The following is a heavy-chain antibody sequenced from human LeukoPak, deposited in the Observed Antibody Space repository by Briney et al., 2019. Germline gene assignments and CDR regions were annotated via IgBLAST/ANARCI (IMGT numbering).Heavy chain of an antibody. Sequence: SQTLSLTCTVSGASIRSGDYYWSWIRHPPGTGLEWIGYIYDSGSTYYNPSLKSRITISVDTSENRFSLKLSSVTATDTAVYYCARDCSGGSCYGAFDIWGQGTMVTVSS. CDR1: GASIRSGDYY. D-gene: IGHD2-15*01. CDR2: IYDSGST. J-gene: IGHJ3*02. CDR3: ARDCSGGSCYGAFDI. V-gene: IGHV4-30-4*01.